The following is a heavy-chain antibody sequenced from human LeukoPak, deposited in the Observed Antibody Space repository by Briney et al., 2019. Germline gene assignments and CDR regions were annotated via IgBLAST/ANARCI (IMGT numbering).Heavy chain of an antibody. CDR3: ASDSGHAFYF. Sequence: PGGSLRLSCAASGFTSNTAWMHWVRQAPGKGLEWVSRIYSDGSDKTYADSVRGRFTISRDNTKNTAYLQMNSLRDEDTAVYYCASDSGHAFYFWGQGTMVTVSS. V-gene: IGHV3-74*01. CDR2: IYSDGSDK. J-gene: IGHJ3*01. D-gene: IGHD3-10*01. CDR1: GFTSNTAW.